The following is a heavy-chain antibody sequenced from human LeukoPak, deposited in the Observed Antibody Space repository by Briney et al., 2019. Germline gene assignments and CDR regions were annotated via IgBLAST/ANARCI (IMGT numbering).Heavy chain of an antibody. Sequence: SETLSLTCAVSGDSISTSAYYWDWSRQPPGKGLEWIGIIYYDGNTRYNPSLKSRVTISVDRSKNQFSLKLSSVTAADTAVYYCARRYYYGSGSPEYWGQGSLVTVSS. J-gene: IGHJ4*02. D-gene: IGHD3-10*01. CDR1: GDSISTSAYY. CDR2: IYYDGNT. CDR3: ARRYYYGSGSPEY. V-gene: IGHV4-39*01.